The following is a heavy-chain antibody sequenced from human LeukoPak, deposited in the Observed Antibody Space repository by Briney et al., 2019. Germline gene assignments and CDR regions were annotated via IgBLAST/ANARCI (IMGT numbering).Heavy chain of an antibody. J-gene: IGHJ3*02. V-gene: IGHV4-39*07. CDR2: IYYSGST. CDR1: GGSISSSSYY. CDR3: ARTRDYYSPAFDI. D-gene: IGHD3-3*01. Sequence: SETLSLTCTVSGGSISSSSYYWGWIRQPPGKGLEWIGSIYYSGSTYYNPSLKSRVTISVDTSKNQFSLKLSSVTAADTAVYYCARTRDYYSPAFDIWGQGTVVTVSS.